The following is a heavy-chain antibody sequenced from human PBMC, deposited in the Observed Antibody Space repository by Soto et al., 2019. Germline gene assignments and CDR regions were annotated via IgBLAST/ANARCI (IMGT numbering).Heavy chain of an antibody. D-gene: IGHD6-19*01. V-gene: IGHV1-24*01. CDR3: ATDLRYSSGWAFDY. Sequence: ASVKVSCKVSGYTLTELSMHWVQQAPGKGLEWMGGFDPEDGETIYAQKFQGRVTMTEDTSTDTAYMELSSLRSEDTAVYYCATDLRYSSGWAFDYWGQGTLVTVSS. CDR2: FDPEDGET. CDR1: GYTLTELS. J-gene: IGHJ4*02.